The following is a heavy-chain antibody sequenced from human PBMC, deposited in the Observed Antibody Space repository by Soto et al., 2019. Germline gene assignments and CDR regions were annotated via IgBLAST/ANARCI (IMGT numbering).Heavy chain of an antibody. J-gene: IGHJ6*02. Sequence: GASVKVSCKASGYTFTSYYMHWVRQAPGQGLEWMGIINPSGGSTSYAQKFQGRVTMTRDTSTSTVYMELSSLRSEDTAVYYCARDRLYYYDSSGYPISWYYGMDVWGQGTKVTVSS. CDR2: INPSGGST. CDR3: ARDRLYYYDSSGYPISWYYGMDV. V-gene: IGHV1-46*01. CDR1: GYTFTSYY. D-gene: IGHD3-22*01.